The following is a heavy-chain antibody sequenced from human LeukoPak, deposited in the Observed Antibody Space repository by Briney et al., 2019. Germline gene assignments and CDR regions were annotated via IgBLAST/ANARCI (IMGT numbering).Heavy chain of an antibody. D-gene: IGHD1-26*01. J-gene: IGHJ4*02. CDR2: ISYDGSNK. Sequence: SGGSLRLSCAASGFTFSSYAMHWVRQAPGKGLEWVAVISYDGSNKYYADSVKGRFTISRDNSKNTLYLQMNSLRAEDTAVYYCARGPLGATTGFDDWGQGTLVTVSS. V-gene: IGHV3-30*04. CDR1: GFTFSSYA. CDR3: ARGPLGATTGFDD.